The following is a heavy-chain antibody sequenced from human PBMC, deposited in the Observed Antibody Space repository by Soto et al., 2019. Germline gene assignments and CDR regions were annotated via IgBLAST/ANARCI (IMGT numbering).Heavy chain of an antibody. D-gene: IGHD1-26*01. Sequence: SETLSLTCTVSGGSINSYYWSWIRQPPGKGLEWIGYIYYSGSTNYNPSLKSRVTISVDTSKNQLSLKMRSVTGADTAVYYCARRYGGNFDHWGQGTLVTVS. CDR1: GGSINSYY. CDR2: IYYSGST. CDR3: ARRYGGNFDH. V-gene: IGHV4-59*01. J-gene: IGHJ4*02.